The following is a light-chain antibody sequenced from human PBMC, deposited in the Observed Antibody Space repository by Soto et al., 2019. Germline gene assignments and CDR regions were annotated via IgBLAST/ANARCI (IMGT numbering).Light chain of an antibody. V-gene: IGKV3-15*01. CDR2: DAS. CDR3: QQHGKWPPIT. CDR1: QSVGNK. J-gene: IGKJ5*01. Sequence: EIVMTQSPATLSVSPGDSVALSCWASQSVGNKLAWYQQSPGQAPRLLIYDASTRASGIPARSSGSGSGTEFTLTITSLQSADFATYDCQQHGKWPPITFGRGTRVVMK.